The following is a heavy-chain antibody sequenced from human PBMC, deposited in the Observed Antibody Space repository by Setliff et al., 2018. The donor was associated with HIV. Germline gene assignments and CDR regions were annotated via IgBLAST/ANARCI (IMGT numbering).Heavy chain of an antibody. CDR2: ISVSGTYT. CDR1: GFTFTSHS. CDR3: VLGYDGLIGSPDS. V-gene: IGHV3-21*04. D-gene: IGHD3-9*01. J-gene: IGHJ4*02. Sequence: GGSLRLSCVTSGFTFTSHSMNWARLRPGKGLEWVASISVSGTYTHYADSVRGRFTVSRDNAKNSLYLQMSSLKREDTAFYYCVLGYDGLIGSPDSWGQGTLVTVS.